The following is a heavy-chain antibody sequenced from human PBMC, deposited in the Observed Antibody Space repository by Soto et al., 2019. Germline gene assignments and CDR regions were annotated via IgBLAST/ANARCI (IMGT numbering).Heavy chain of an antibody. J-gene: IGHJ6*02. Sequence: GGSLRHSCAAGRFTFSSYALHRDCKDPGKGLEWVAVISYDGSNKYYADSVKGRFTISRDNSKNTLYLQMNSLRAEDTAVYYCARDPLMSRDYYYYGMDVWGQGTTVTVSS. D-gene: IGHD2-8*01. CDR3: ARDPLMSRDYYYYGMDV. CDR1: RFTFSSYA. CDR2: ISYDGSNK. V-gene: IGHV3-30-3*01.